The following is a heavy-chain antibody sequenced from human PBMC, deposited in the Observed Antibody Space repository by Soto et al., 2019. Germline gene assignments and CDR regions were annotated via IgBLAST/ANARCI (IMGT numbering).Heavy chain of an antibody. V-gene: IGHV4-31*03. Sequence: SETLSLTCTVSGGSISSGGYYWSWIRQHPGKGLEWIGYIYYSGSTYYNPSLKSRVTISVDTSKNQFSLKLSSVTAADTAVYYCATVLRRDRRYGMDVWGQGTTVTVSS. J-gene: IGHJ6*02. CDR2: IYYSGST. D-gene: IGHD3-3*01. CDR3: ATVLRRDRRYGMDV. CDR1: GGSISSGGYY.